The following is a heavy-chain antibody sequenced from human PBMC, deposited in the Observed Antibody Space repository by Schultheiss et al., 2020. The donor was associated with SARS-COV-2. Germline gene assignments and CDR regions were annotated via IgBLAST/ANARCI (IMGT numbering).Heavy chain of an antibody. CDR1: GDSISNYY. CDR2: IYYSGST. J-gene: IGHJ4*02. Sequence: SQTLSLTCTVSGDSISNYYWSWVRQPPGKGPEWIGYIYYSGSTYYNPSLKSRVTMSIHTSKNQFSLKLSSVTAADTAVYYCARVGWELLYHAYYFDYWGQGTLVTVSS. CDR3: ARVGWELLYHAYYFDY. D-gene: IGHD1-26*01. V-gene: IGHV4-59*12.